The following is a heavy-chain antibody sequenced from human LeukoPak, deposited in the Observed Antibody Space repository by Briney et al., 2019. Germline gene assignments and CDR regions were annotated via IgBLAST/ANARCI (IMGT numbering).Heavy chain of an antibody. Sequence: PGESLRLSCAASGFSFTTYWMGWVRQAPGKGLEWVANIKQDGTEKYYVDSVKGRFTISRDNAKNSLYLQMNSLRAEDTAVYYCARDGVRDGLYFDYWGQGTPVTVSS. CDR2: IKQDGTEK. CDR1: GFSFTTYW. V-gene: IGHV3-7*01. CDR3: ARDGVRDGLYFDY. J-gene: IGHJ4*02. D-gene: IGHD5-24*01.